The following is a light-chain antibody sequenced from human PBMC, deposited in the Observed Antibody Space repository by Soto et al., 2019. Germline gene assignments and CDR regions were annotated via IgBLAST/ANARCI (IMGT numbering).Light chain of an antibody. Sequence: NFMLTQPHSVSESPGETVTISCTRRRGSIASNFVQWYQQRPGSSPTTVIYEDNQRPSGVPDRFSGSIDSSSNSASLTISGLKTEDEADYYCQSYDSSNQVFGGGTKVTVL. CDR3: QSYDSSNQV. CDR1: RGSIASNF. J-gene: IGLJ3*02. CDR2: EDN. V-gene: IGLV6-57*01.